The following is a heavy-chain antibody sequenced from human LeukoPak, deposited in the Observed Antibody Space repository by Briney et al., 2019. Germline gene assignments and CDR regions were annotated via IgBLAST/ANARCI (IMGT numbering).Heavy chain of an antibody. CDR2: IYYSGST. CDR3: ARSGIAVAGTNHPINWFDP. J-gene: IGHJ5*02. V-gene: IGHV4-59*08. D-gene: IGHD6-19*01. Sequence: SETLSLTCTVSGGPISSYYWSWTRQPPGKGLEWIGYIYYSGSTNYNPSLKSRVTISVDTSKNQFSLKLSSVTAADTAVYYCARSGIAVAGTNHPINWFDPWGQGTLVTVSS. CDR1: GGPISSYY.